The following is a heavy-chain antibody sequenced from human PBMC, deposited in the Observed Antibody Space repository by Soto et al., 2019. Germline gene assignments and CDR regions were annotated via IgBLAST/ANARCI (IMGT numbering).Heavy chain of an antibody. CDR2: INAGVDGT. V-gene: IGHV1-3*01. CDR3: AREVPGVTAFDY. D-gene: IGHD3-10*01. CDR1: GYASLSYA. Sequence: QVQLVQSGPEMMQPGASVKVSCKASGYASLSYAMHWVRQVHGQVYEWRGWINAGVDGTMYSERFQGRVRITRDTSANTIYMELTALTSEDTAVYNCAREVPGVTAFDYWGQGPLVIVSS. J-gene: IGHJ4*02.